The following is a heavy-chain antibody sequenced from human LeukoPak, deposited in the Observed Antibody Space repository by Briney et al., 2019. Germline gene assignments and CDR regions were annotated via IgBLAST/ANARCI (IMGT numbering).Heavy chain of an antibody. Sequence: TGGSLRLSCAASGFTVSSNYMSWVRQAPGKGLEWVSIIYSGGSTYYADSVMGRFTISRDISKNTLYLQMNSLRAEDTAVYYCARTRGSSSSYYYYGMDVWGQGTTVTVSS. CDR1: GFTVSSNY. V-gene: IGHV3-53*01. CDR2: IYSGGST. D-gene: IGHD6-6*01. J-gene: IGHJ6*02. CDR3: ARTRGSSSSYYYYGMDV.